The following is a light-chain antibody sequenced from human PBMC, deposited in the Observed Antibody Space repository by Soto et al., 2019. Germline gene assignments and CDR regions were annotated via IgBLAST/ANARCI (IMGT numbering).Light chain of an antibody. V-gene: IGLV3-25*03. CDR3: QSADSSGTYRV. CDR1: AFAKQY. CDR2: KDS. J-gene: IGLJ2*01. Sequence: YELTQPPSVSVSPGQTARITCSGDAFAKQYAYWYQQKPGQAPVLVIYKDSEKPTGIPERSSGSSSGTTVTLTISGVLAEDEADYYCQSADSSGTYRVFGGGTKLTVL.